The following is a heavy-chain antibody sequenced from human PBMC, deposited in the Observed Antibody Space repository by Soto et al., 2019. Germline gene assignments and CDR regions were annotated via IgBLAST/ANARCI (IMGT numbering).Heavy chain of an antibody. D-gene: IGHD3-16*01. CDR3: ARVAYQSLDN. J-gene: IGHJ4*02. Sequence: QVQLVQSGAEVKKPGSSVKVSCKASGGTFSSYAISWVRQAPGQGLEWMGGIIPIFGTANYAQKFQGRVTMTRDTSTSTVYVELSSLTSEDTAVYYCARVAYQSLDNWGQGTLVTVSS. V-gene: IGHV1-69*06. CDR1: GGTFSSYA. CDR2: IIPIFGTA.